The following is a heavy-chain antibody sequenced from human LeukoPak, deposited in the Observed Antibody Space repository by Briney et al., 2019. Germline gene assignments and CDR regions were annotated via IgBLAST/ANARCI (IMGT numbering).Heavy chain of an antibody. CDR3: ARGARAGYNLEPFDY. V-gene: IGHV4-59*08. Sequence: SETLSLTCIVSGGSISNYYWSWIRQPPGKGLEWIGYIYYSGSTKYNPSLKSRVTISVDTSKNQFSLKLSSVTAADTAVYYCARGARAGYNLEPFDYWGQGTLVTVSS. CDR1: GGSISNYY. CDR2: IYYSGST. J-gene: IGHJ4*02. D-gene: IGHD5-24*01.